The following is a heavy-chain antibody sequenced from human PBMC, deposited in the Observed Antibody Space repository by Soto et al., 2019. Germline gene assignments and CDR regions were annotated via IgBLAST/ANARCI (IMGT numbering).Heavy chain of an antibody. Sequence: ASVKVSCKASGYTFTSYGISWVRQAPGQGLEWMGWISAYNGNTNYAQKLQGRVTMTTDTSTSTAYMGLRSLRSDDTAVYYCAREGVYDILTVYHDAFDIWGQGTMVTV. D-gene: IGHD3-9*01. V-gene: IGHV1-18*01. J-gene: IGHJ3*02. CDR3: AREGVYDILTVYHDAFDI. CDR1: GYTFTSYG. CDR2: ISAYNGNT.